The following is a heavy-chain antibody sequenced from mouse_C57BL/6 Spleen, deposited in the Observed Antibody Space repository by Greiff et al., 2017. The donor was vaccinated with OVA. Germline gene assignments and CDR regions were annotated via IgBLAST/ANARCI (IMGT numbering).Heavy chain of an antibody. CDR1: GYTFTDYN. D-gene: IGHD1-1*01. Sequence: EVQLQQSGPELVKPGASVKIPCKASGYTFTDYNMDWVKQSHGKSLEWIGDINPNNGGTIYNQKFKGKATLTVDKSSSTAYMELRSLTSEDTAVYYCARKNDGSSYDWYVDVWGTGTTVTVSS. CDR2: INPNNGGT. V-gene: IGHV1-18*01. CDR3: ARKNDGSSYDWYVDV. J-gene: IGHJ1*03.